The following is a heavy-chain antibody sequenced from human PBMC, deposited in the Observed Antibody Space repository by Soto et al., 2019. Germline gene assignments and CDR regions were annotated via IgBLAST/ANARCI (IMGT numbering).Heavy chain of an antibody. CDR3: TTENIVVVPGAHYYYNYGVDV. CDR1: GFTFSDAW. J-gene: IGHJ6*02. Sequence: GGSLRLSCAASGFTFSDAWMTWVRQAPGKGLEWVGRVKSKTDGGTTDYAAPVKGRFTISRDDSKNTLSLQMNSLKTEDTAVYYCTTENIVVVPGAHYYYNYGVDVWGQGTTVTVSS. D-gene: IGHD2-2*01. CDR2: VKSKTDGGTT. V-gene: IGHV3-15*01.